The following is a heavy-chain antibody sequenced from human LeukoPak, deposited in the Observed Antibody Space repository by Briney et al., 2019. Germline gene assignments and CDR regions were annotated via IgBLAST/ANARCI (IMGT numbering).Heavy chain of an antibody. D-gene: IGHD4-23*01. CDR1: GASINSYY. CDR3: AKRGGDSETFDS. V-gene: IGHV4-59*08. J-gene: IGHJ4*02. Sequence: SETLSLTCTVSGASINSYYWSWIRQPPGKGLEWIGYGHYSGTTNYNASLRSRVTISVDTSKNQFSLKLSSVTAADTAVYYCAKRGGDSETFDSWGQGTLVTVSS. CDR2: GHYSGTT.